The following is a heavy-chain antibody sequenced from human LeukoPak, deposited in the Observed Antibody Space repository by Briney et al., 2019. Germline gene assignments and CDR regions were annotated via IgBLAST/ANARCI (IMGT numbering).Heavy chain of an antibody. CDR3: ATSWSVAAGNHLDY. D-gene: IGHD6-13*01. CDR2: IYHSGNT. CDR1: GDSISSSNSY. V-gene: IGHV4-39*07. Sequence: KSSETLSLTCTVSGDSISSSNSYWGWIRQPPGKGLEWIGSIYHSGNTYYNPSLKSRVTISLDTSKNQFSLRLNAVSAADTAMYYCATSWSVAAGNHLDYWGQGTLVTVSS. J-gene: IGHJ4*02.